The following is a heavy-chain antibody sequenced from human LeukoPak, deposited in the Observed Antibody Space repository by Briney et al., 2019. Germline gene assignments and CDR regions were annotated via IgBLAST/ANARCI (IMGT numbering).Heavy chain of an antibody. D-gene: IGHD3-3*01. V-gene: IGHV4-34*01. Sequence: SETLSLTCAVYGGSFSGYYWSWIRQPPGKGLEWIGEINHSGSTNYNPSLKSRVTISVDTSKNQFSLRLRSVTAADTAVHYRVRHGAGFWSAYFRGDYYGMDVWGQGTTVTVSS. J-gene: IGHJ6*02. CDR3: VRHGAGFWSAYFRGDYYGMDV. CDR2: INHSGST. CDR1: GGSFSGYY.